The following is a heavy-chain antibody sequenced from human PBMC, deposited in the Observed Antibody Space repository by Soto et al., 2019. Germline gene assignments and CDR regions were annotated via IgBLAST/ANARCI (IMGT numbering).Heavy chain of an antibody. V-gene: IGHV4-30-2*01. D-gene: IGHD6-19*01. CDR3: ARAGGLGAVAADD. Sequence: QLQLQESGSGLVKPSQTLSLTCAVAGGYISSGGYSWSWIRQPPGKGLEWIGYIYHSGSTYYNPSLKSRVTISVDRSKNQFSLKLSSVTAADTAVYYCARAGGLGAVAADDWGQGTLVTVSS. J-gene: IGHJ4*02. CDR2: IYHSGST. CDR1: GGYISSGGYS.